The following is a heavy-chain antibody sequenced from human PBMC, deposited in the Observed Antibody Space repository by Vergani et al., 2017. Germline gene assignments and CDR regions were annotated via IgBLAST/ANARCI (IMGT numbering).Heavy chain of an antibody. CDR2: IIPIFGTA. Sequence: QVQLVQSGAEVKKPGSSVKVSCKASGGTFSSYAISWVRQAPGQGLEWMGGIIPIFGTANYAQKFQGRATITADESTSTAYMELSSLRSEDTAVYYCARGNYRVVTAITSKHYYYYYYGMDVWGQGTTVTVSS. V-gene: IGHV1-69*01. D-gene: IGHD2-21*02. J-gene: IGHJ6*02. CDR3: ARGNYRVVTAITSKHYYYYYYGMDV. CDR1: GGTFSSYA.